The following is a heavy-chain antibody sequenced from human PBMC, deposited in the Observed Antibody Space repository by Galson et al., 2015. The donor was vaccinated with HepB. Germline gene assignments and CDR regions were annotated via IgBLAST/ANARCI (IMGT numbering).Heavy chain of an antibody. J-gene: IGHJ5*02. CDR3: ARDPVGATFDWFDP. CDR1: GGTFSSYA. D-gene: IGHD1-26*01. Sequence: SVKVSCKASGGTFSSYAISWVRQAPGQGLEWMGGIIPIFGTANYAQKLQGRVTITADESTSTAYMELSSLRSEDTAVCYCARDPVGATFDWFDPWGQGTLVTVSS. CDR2: IIPIFGTA. V-gene: IGHV1-69*13.